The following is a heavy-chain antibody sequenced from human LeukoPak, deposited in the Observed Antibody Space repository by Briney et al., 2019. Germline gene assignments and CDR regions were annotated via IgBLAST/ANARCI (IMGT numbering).Heavy chain of an antibody. Sequence: SVKVSCKASGGTFSSYAISWVRQAPGQGLEWMGRIIPIFGTANYAQKFQGRVTITTDESTSTAYMELSSLRSEDTAVYYCAGTRYDFWSGYLTHWGQGTLVTVSS. V-gene: IGHV1-69*05. CDR1: GGTFSSYA. J-gene: IGHJ4*02. CDR3: AGTRYDFWSGYLTH. CDR2: IIPIFGTA. D-gene: IGHD3-3*01.